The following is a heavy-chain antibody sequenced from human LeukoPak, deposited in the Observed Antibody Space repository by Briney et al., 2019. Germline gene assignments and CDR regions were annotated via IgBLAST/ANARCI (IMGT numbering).Heavy chain of an antibody. CDR1: GFTFSSYS. Sequence: GGSLRLSCAASGFTFSSYSMNWVRQAPGKGLEWVSSISSSSSYIYYADSVKGRFTISGDNAKNSLYLQMNSLRAEDTAVYYCARAPPAYDYVWGSYPYYFDYWGQGTLVTASS. CDR2: ISSSSSYI. J-gene: IGHJ4*02. D-gene: IGHD3-16*01. V-gene: IGHV3-21*01. CDR3: ARAPPAYDYVWGSYPYYFDY.